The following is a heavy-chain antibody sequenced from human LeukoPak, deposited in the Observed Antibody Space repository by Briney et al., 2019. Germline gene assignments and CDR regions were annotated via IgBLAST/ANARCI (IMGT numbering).Heavy chain of an antibody. CDR3: ARGVPSTYYDFWSGFENYYYYYMDV. CDR1: GGSFSGYY. Sequence: PSETLSLTCAVYGGSFSGYYWSWIRQPPGKGLEWIGEINHSGSTNYNPSLKSRVTISVDTSKNQFSLKLSSVTAADTAVYYCARGVPSTYYDFWSGFENYYYYYMDVWGKGTTVTVSS. J-gene: IGHJ6*03. D-gene: IGHD3-3*01. CDR2: INHSGST. V-gene: IGHV4-34*01.